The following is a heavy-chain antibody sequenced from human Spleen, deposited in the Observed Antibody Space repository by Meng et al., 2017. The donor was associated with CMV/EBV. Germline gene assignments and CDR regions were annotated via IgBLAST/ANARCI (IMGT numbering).Heavy chain of an antibody. CDR3: AGSTHTIFGVVRSGWFDP. Sequence: ALSNYDWSWICQRPGKGLEWIGEIDHSGSTNYNPSLKSRVTISVDTSKNHFSLKLSSVTAADTAVYYCAGSTHTIFGVVRSGWFDPWGQGALVTVSS. CDR1: ALSNYD. D-gene: IGHD3-3*01. J-gene: IGHJ5*02. V-gene: IGHV4-34*01. CDR2: IDHSGST.